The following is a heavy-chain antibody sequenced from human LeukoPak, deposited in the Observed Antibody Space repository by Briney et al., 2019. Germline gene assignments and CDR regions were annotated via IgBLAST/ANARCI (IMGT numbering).Heavy chain of an antibody. J-gene: IGHJ4*02. Sequence: GGSLRLSCAASGFTFSSYSMNWVRQAPGKGLEWVSSISSSSSYIYYADSVKGRFTISRDNAKNSLYLQMNSLRAEDTAVYYCARDPRWGSYRRVDYWGQGTLVTVSS. CDR1: GFTFSSYS. CDR3: ARDPRWGSYRRVDY. D-gene: IGHD3-16*02. V-gene: IGHV3-21*01. CDR2: ISSSSSYI.